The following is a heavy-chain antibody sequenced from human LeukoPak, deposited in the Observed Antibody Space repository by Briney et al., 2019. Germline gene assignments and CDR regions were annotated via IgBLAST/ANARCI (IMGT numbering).Heavy chain of an antibody. CDR2: ISSSSSTI. D-gene: IGHD1-26*01. V-gene: IGHV3-48*01. CDR1: GFTFSSYS. CDR3: ASSIVGATHD. Sequence: GGSLRLSCAASGFTFSSYSMNWVRQAPGKGPEWVSYISSSSSTIYYADSVKGRFTISRDNAKNSLYLQMNSLRAEDTAVYYCASSIVGATHDWGQGTLVTVSS. J-gene: IGHJ4*02.